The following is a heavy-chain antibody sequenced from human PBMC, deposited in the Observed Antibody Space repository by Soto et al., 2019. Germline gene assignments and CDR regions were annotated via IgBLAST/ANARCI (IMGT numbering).Heavy chain of an antibody. CDR1: GFTFSNYA. CDR2: ISGRGGST. CDR3: AKDATVTTSLYSYYYGLDV. V-gene: IGHV3-23*01. J-gene: IGHJ6*02. D-gene: IGHD4-17*01. Sequence: EVQLLESGGGLVQPGGSLRLSCTASGFTFSNYAMTWVRQAPDKGLEWVSAISGRGGSTYYADSVKGRFTISSDNSKNMLFLQMNSLRAEATALYYCAKDATVTTSLYSYYYGLDVWGQGTTVTVSS.